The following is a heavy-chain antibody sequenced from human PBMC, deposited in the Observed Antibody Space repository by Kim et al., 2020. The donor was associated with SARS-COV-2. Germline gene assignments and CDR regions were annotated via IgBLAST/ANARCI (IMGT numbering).Heavy chain of an antibody. Sequence: SETLSLTCTVSGGSISSYYWSWIRQPPGKGLEWIGYIYYSGSTNYNPSLKSRVTISVDTSKNQFSLKLSSVTAADTAVYYCARDFLPVAVSGTGWYFDLWGRGTLVTVSS. CDR2: IYYSGST. CDR1: GGSISSYY. D-gene: IGHD6-19*01. V-gene: IGHV4-59*13. J-gene: IGHJ2*01. CDR3: ARDFLPVAVSGTGWYFDL.